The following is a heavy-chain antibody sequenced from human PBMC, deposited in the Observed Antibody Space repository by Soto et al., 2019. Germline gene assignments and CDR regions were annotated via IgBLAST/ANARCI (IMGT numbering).Heavy chain of an antibody. D-gene: IGHD3-16*01. CDR3: ARHRDYYSFYSGVDV. Sequence: QVQLQQWGAGLLKPSETLSLTCAVHGGSFSGYSWTWIRQPPGQGLEWIGEINSGGSTTYNPSLRSRVTMSLETSTNHFSLNPSSVTAADTAVYYCARHRDYYSFYSGVDVLGRGTTVTVSS. J-gene: IGHJ6*02. CDR2: INSGGST. V-gene: IGHV4-34*01. CDR1: GGSFSGYS.